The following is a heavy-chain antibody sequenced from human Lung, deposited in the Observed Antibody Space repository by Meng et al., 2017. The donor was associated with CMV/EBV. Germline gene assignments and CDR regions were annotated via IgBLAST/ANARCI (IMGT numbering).Heavy chain of an antibody. CDR1: GSPFLTYD. V-gene: IGHV1-2*02. D-gene: IGHD2-2*01. J-gene: IGHJ6*02. CDR3: ARGLGEYCSTTSCSYGLDV. CDR2: INPNSGGT. Sequence: ASVKVSXYASGSPFLTYDINWVRQATGQGLEWMGWINPNSGGTNYAQKFQGRVTMTRDTSISTAYMDLSRLKSDDTAVYYCARGLGEYCSTTSCSYGLDVWGQGTTVTVSS.